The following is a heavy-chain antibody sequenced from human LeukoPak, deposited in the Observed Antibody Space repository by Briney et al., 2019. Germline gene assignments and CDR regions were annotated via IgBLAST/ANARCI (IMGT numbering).Heavy chain of an antibody. J-gene: IGHJ4*02. Sequence: SETLSLTCTVSGGSISSGDYYWSWIRQPPGKGLKWIGYIYYSGSTYYNPSLKSRVTISVDTSKNQFSLKLSSVSAADTAVYYCARIENSFWSGSYYFDYWGQGTLVTVSS. CDR2: IYYSGST. D-gene: IGHD3-3*01. CDR1: GGSISSGDYY. V-gene: IGHV4-30-4*08. CDR3: ARIENSFWSGSYYFDY.